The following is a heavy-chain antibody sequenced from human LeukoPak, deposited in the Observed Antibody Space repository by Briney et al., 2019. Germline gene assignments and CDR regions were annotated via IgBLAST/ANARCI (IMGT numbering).Heavy chain of an antibody. CDR3: VRGGIRIPLPKDYGDYMPSDY. V-gene: IGHV3-23*01. CDR2: ISFSGGIT. D-gene: IGHD4-17*01. J-gene: IGHJ4*02. Sequence: GGSLRLSCAASGFTFSSYAMAWVRQSPEKGLEWVASISFSGGITYYADSVRGRLTISRDNTRNTLLLQMDSLRADDTAVYYCVRGGIRIPLPKDYGDYMPSDYWGQGTVVAVSS. CDR1: GFTFSSYA.